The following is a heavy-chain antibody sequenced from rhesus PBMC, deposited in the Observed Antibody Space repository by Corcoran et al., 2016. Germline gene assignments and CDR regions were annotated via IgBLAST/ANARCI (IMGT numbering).Heavy chain of an antibody. CDR3: ARYSGSYYRDY. D-gene: IGHD3-16*01. J-gene: IGHJ4*01. Sequence: QLQLQESGPGLVKPSETLSLTCTVSGGSISNNYWSCIRQPPGKALEWIGRISGSGGSTDYNPSLKSRVNISTDSSKNQFSLKLNSVTAADTAIYYCARYSGSYYRDYWCQGVLVTVSS. CDR1: GGSISNNY. CDR2: ISGSGGST. V-gene: IGHV4-173*01.